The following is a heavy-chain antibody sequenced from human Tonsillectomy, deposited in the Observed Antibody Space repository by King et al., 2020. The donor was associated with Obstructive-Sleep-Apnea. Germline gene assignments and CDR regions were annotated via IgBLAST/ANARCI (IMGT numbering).Heavy chain of an antibody. D-gene: IGHD3-22*01. J-gene: IGHJ4*02. CDR2: LDYSGNT. CDR1: GGSISSSSYY. V-gene: IGHV4-39*07. Sequence: QLQESGPGLVKPSETLSLTCTVSGGSISSSSYYWGWIRQPPGKGLEWIGSLDYSGNTYFNPSLKSRVTISVDTSKTQFSLKLSSVTAADTAVYFCARETYYYDGSGYYFDYGGQGTLVTVSS. CDR3: ARETYYYDGSGYYFDY.